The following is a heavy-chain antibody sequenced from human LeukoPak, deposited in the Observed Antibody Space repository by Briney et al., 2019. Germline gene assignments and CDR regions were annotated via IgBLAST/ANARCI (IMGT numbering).Heavy chain of an antibody. CDR3: AKEYYYGSGSYYTKPYFFDY. D-gene: IGHD3-10*01. V-gene: IGHV3-30*02. CDR2: TWYDGSNK. CDR1: GFSFSSYG. J-gene: IGHJ4*02. Sequence: PGGSLRLSCAASGFSFSSYGMHWVRQAPGKGLEWVAFTWYDGSNKYYADSVKGRFTISRDNSKNTLYLQMNILRAEDTAVYYCAKEYYYGSGSYYTKPYFFDYWGQGTLVTVSS.